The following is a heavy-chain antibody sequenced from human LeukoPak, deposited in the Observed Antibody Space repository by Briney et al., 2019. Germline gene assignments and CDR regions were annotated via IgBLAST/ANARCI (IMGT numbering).Heavy chain of an antibody. V-gene: IGHV3-30*03. J-gene: IGHJ4*02. D-gene: IGHD1-1*01. CDR1: GFTFSSYG. CDR3: ARDDDPVRYNWNDGGDY. Sequence: PGGSLRLSCAASGFTFSSYGMHWVRQAPGKGLEWVAVISYDGSNKYYADSVKGRFTISRDNAKNSLYLQMNSLRAEDTAVYYCARDDDPVRYNWNDGGDYWGQGTLVTVSS. CDR2: ISYDGSNK.